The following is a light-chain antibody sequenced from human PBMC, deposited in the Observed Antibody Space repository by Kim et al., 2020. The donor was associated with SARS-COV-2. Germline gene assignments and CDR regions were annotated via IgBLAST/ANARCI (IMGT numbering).Light chain of an antibody. Sequence: SYELTQPPSVSVSPGQTASITCSGDKLGDKYACWYQQKPGQSPVLVIYQDSKRPSGIPERFSGSNSGNTATLTISGTQAMYEADYYCQAWDSSTGVFGGGTKLTVL. CDR2: QDS. CDR3: QAWDSSTGV. CDR1: KLGDKY. J-gene: IGLJ2*01. V-gene: IGLV3-1*01.